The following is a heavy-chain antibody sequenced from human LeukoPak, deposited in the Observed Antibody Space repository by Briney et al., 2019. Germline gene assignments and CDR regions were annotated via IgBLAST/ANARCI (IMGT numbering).Heavy chain of an antibody. CDR1: GGTFSNYA. J-gene: IGHJ6*03. Sequence: GASVKVSCKASGGTFSNYAISWVPQAPGQGLEWMGRIIPILGIANYAQKFQGRVTITADKSTSTAYMELSSLRSEDTAVYYCARCEDCSSTSRLGPYYYYYYMDVWGKGTTVTVSS. CDR3: ARCEDCSSTSRLGPYYYYYYMDV. V-gene: IGHV1-69*04. D-gene: IGHD2-2*01. CDR2: IIPILGIA.